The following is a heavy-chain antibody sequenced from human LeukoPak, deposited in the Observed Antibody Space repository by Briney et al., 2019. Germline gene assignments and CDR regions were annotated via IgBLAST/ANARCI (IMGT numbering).Heavy chain of an antibody. J-gene: IGHJ4*02. Sequence: ASVKVSCKASGYAFTSYYIHWVRQAPGQGLEWMGIINPSGGSTSCAQMFQGRVIMTRDTSTSTVYMELSSLRSEDTAVYYCARDGFLEWLLFGVGYFDYWGQGTLVTVSS. CDR3: ARDGFLEWLLFGVGYFDY. CDR1: GYAFTSYY. V-gene: IGHV1-46*01. D-gene: IGHD3-3*01. CDR2: INPSGGST.